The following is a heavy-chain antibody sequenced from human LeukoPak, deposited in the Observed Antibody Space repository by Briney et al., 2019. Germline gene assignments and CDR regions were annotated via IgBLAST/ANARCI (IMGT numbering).Heavy chain of an antibody. CDR3: ASRWYTSGWYFHR. Sequence: GGSLRLSCAASGFTFSSYAMSWVRQAPGKGVEWVSAISGSGDNTYYADSVRGRFTISRDNSKNTLYLQMNSLRAEDTAVYYCASRWYTSGWYFHRWGQGTLATVSS. D-gene: IGHD6-19*01. J-gene: IGHJ1*01. V-gene: IGHV3-23*01. CDR2: ISGSGDNT. CDR1: GFTFSSYA.